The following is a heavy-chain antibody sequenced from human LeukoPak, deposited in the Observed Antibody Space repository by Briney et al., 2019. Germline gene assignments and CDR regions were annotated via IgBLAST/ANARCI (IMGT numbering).Heavy chain of an antibody. D-gene: IGHD6-13*01. CDR1: GGSISNYY. Sequence: SETLSLTCTVSGGSISNYYWTWIRQPPGKGLEWIGCMFYSGTTYYNPSLKSRVTMSVDMSKNQFSLKLSSVSAGDTAVYYCARSWFGGSSWFHYYGIDVWGQGTTVTVSS. V-gene: IGHV4-59*13. CDR2: MFYSGTT. CDR3: ARSWFGGSSWFHYYGIDV. J-gene: IGHJ6*02.